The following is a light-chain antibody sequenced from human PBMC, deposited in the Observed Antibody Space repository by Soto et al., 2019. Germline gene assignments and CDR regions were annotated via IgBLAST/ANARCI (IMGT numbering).Light chain of an antibody. J-gene: IGKJ4*01. Sequence: EIVLTQSPGTLSLSPGERATLSCRASQSVTSSYLAWYQQKPGQAPRLLIYGASSRATGIPDRFSGSGSGTYFTLTIRREEHEYSAVYYCQQYGSSPTFGGGTKVEIK. CDR1: QSVTSSY. CDR3: QQYGSSPT. CDR2: GAS. V-gene: IGKV3-20*01.